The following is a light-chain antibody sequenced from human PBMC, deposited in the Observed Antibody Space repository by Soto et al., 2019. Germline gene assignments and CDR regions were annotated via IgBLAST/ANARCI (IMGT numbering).Light chain of an antibody. CDR2: SNN. V-gene: IGLV1-44*01. J-gene: IGLJ1*01. Sequence: QSVLTQPPSASGTPGQRVTVSCSGSSSNIGSNTVNWYQHLPRAAPKLLIQSNNQRPSGVPDRFSGSQSGTSASLAISGLQTEDEADYYCAVWDDSLYGYVFGTGTKVTVL. CDR1: SSNIGSNT. CDR3: AVWDDSLYGYV.